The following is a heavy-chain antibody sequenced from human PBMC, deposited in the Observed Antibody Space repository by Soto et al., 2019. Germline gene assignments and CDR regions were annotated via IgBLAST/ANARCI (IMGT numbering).Heavy chain of an antibody. Sequence: QVQLMQSGAEVKKPEASVKVSCKASGYTFTSYAMHWVRQAPGQRLEWMGWINAGNDDTKYSQNFQGRVTMTRDTSASTAYMELSSLRSEDKAVYYCVAVDYGDFWGQGTLVAVSS. CDR1: GYTFTSYA. CDR3: VAVDYGDF. CDR2: INAGNDDT. D-gene: IGHD6-19*01. J-gene: IGHJ4*02. V-gene: IGHV1-3*01.